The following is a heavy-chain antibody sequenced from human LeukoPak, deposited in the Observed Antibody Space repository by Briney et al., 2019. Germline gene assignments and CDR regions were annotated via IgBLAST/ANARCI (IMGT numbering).Heavy chain of an antibody. CDR1: GFTFSSYG. V-gene: IGHV3-30*18. D-gene: IGHD2-21*02. J-gene: IGHJ6*02. CDR2: ISYDGSNK. CDR3: AKDLGGDWLYYGMDV. Sequence: PGRSLRLSCAASGFTFSSYGMDWFRQAPGKGLKWLAVISYDGSNKYYADSVKGRFTIFRDNSKNTLYLQMNSLRAEDTAIYYCAKDLGGDWLYYGMDVWGQGTTVTVSS.